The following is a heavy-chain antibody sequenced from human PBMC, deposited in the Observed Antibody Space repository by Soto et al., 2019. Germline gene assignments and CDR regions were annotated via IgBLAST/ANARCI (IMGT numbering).Heavy chain of an antibody. Sequence: SVKVSCNSSGSTFTSYAMHWVRPAPGQRLEWMGWINAGNGNTKYSQKFQGRVTITRDTSASTAYMELSSLRSEDTAVYYCARGIAPYYFDYWGQGTLVTVSS. J-gene: IGHJ4*02. D-gene: IGHD6-13*01. CDR3: ARGIAPYYFDY. CDR2: INAGNGNT. CDR1: GSTFTSYA. V-gene: IGHV1-3*01.